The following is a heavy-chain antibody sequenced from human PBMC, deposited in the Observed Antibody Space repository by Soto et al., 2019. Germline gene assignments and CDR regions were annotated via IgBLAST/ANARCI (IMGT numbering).Heavy chain of an antibody. CDR3: TTDLWRLAALVGSTGYSNP. Sequence: GSPRLSCAASGSTFSDARMSRVSQARGKGMDWVRRLKSKRDGGTTEYAAPARGRFTIPTDDSKNTLYLTINSLKTEDTAVYYCTTDLWRLAALVGSTGYSNPWAQGT. D-gene: IGHD2-15*01. CDR1: GSTFSDAR. V-gene: IGHV3-15*01. CDR2: LKSKRDGGTT. J-gene: IGHJ5*02.